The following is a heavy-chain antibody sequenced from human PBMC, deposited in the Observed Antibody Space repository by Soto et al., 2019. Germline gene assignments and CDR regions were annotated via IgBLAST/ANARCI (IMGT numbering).Heavy chain of an antibody. J-gene: IGHJ4*02. D-gene: IGHD3-22*01. V-gene: IGHV1-18*04. CDR2: ISGYNGNT. Sequence: ASVKVSCKASGYTFTSYSVTWVRQAPGQGLEWMGWISGYNGNTNYAQKFQGRVTMTTDTSTSTAYMELRSRRSDETAVYFCARVGRQYYYDGVPVYGGQGTLVTVSS. CDR1: GYTFTSYS. CDR3: ARVGRQYYYDGVPVY.